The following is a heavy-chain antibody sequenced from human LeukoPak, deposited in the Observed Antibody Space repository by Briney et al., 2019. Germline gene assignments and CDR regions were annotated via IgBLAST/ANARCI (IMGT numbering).Heavy chain of an antibody. CDR2: ISYSSETI. Sequence: PGGSLRLSCAASGFPFDEHAMHWVRQAPGKGLEWVSGISYSSETIGYVDSVKGRFTISRDNVRKSLYLQMNSLRAEDTAVYYCARDPGSSSWYTDEMDYWGQGTLVTVSS. CDR1: GFPFDEHA. V-gene: IGHV3-9*01. D-gene: IGHD6-13*01. J-gene: IGHJ4*02. CDR3: ARDPGSSSWYTDEMDY.